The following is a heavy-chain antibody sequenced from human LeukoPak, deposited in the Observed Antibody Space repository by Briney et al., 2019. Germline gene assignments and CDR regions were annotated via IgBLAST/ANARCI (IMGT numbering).Heavy chain of an antibody. CDR3: ARDSPKGWLGDEAFDI. J-gene: IGHJ3*02. D-gene: IGHD5-24*01. Sequence: ASVKVSCKASGGTLSSYAISWVRQAPGQGLEWMGIINPSGGSTNYAQKFQDRVTMTRDMSTSTVYMELSSLRSDDTAVYFCARDSPKGWLGDEAFDIWGQGTMVTVSS. V-gene: IGHV1-46*01. CDR2: INPSGGST. CDR1: GGTLSSYA.